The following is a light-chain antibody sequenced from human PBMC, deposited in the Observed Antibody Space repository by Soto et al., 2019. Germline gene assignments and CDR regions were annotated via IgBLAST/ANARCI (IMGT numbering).Light chain of an antibody. J-gene: IGKJ5*01. Sequence: EIGITQSPGTLSLSQGERATLSCRAIQSVSSSYLAWYQQKPGQAPRLLIYGASSRATGIPDRFSGSGSGTDFTLTISRLEPEDFAVYYCQQYGSSPPITFGHGTRLAI. CDR3: QQYGSSPPIT. CDR2: GAS. V-gene: IGKV3-20*01. CDR1: QSVSSSY.